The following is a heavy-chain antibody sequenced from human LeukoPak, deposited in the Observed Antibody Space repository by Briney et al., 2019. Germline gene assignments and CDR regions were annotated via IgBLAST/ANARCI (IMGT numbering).Heavy chain of an antibody. CDR2: TSSGSDYI. Sequence: GGSLRLSCAASGFTFRRYSMNWVRQAPGKGLEWVSTTSSGSDYIYYADSVRGRFTISRDNFRNSVFLEVNSLRAEDTAIYYCARDLSLAMPGGFDYWGQGILVTVSS. CDR1: GFTFRRYS. D-gene: IGHD1-26*01. V-gene: IGHV3-21*01. J-gene: IGHJ4*02. CDR3: ARDLSLAMPGGFDY.